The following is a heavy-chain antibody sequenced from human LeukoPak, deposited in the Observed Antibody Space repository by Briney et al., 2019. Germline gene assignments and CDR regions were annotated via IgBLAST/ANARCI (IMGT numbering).Heavy chain of an antibody. CDR3: ARDLEYSSSSPFDY. V-gene: IGHV4-4*07. CDR2: IYTSGST. J-gene: IGHJ4*02. D-gene: IGHD6-6*01. Sequence: SETLSLTCTASGGSISSYYWSWIRQPAGKGLEWIGRIYTSGSTNYNPSLKSRVTISVDKSKNQFSLKLSSVTAADTAVYYCARDLEYSSSSPFDYWGQGTLVTVSS. CDR1: GGSISSYY.